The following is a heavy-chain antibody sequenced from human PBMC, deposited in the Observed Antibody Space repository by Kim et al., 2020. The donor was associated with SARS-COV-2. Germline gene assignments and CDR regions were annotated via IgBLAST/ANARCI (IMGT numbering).Heavy chain of an antibody. D-gene: IGHD6-19*01. CDR3: ARFPDITGWPFDS. CDR2: IKNNGRRT. V-gene: IGHV4-59*01. CDR1: VGSISSDY. J-gene: IGHJ1*01. Sequence: SETLSLTCTVSVGSISSDYWTWIRQPPGKGLEWIGYIKNNGRRTNYNHSLRSRVAMLVDPSKSNSSLLLSSVTAADTAVSFCARFPDITGWPFDSWGQGXLV.